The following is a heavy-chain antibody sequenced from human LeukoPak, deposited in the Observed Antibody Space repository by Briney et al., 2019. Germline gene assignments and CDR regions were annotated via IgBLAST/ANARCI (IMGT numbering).Heavy chain of an antibody. D-gene: IGHD6-13*01. CDR1: GFTFSSYA. Sequence: PGGSLRLSCAASGFTFSSYAMSWVRQAPGKRLEWVSAISGSGGSTYYADSVKGRFTISRDNSKNTLYLQMNSLRAEDTAVYYCATSGYSSSWYQLGVDYWGQGTLVTVSS. V-gene: IGHV3-23*01. CDR2: ISGSGGST. J-gene: IGHJ4*02. CDR3: ATSGYSSSWYQLGVDY.